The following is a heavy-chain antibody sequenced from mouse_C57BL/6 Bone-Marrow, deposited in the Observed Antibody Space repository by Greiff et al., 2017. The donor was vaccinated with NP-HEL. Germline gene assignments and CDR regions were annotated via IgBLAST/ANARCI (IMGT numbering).Heavy chain of an antibody. V-gene: IGHV2-2*01. D-gene: IGHD4-1*01. J-gene: IGHJ4*01. CDR3: ARGVTGTYYYAMDY. CDR2: IWSGGST. Sequence: VKLMESGPGLVQPSQSLSITCTVSGFSLTSYGVHWVRQSPGKGLEWLGVIWSGGSTDYNAAFISRLSISKDNSKSQVFFKMNSLQADDTAIYYCARGVTGTYYYAMDYWGQGTSVTVSS. CDR1: GFSLTSYG.